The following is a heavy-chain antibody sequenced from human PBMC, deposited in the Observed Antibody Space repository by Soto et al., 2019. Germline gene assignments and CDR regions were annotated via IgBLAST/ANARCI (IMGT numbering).Heavy chain of an antibody. CDR1: GGSFSGFY. J-gene: IGHJ6*02. V-gene: IGHV4-34*01. Sequence: LRATLSLTCAVSGGSFSGFYWTWIRQPPGEGLEWIGEINHSGTTNFNPSLRSRLTISLDSSKKHFSLKLTSMTAADAAVYYCARADRTLVTSYGLDVWGQGTTVTVSS. CDR3: ARADRTLVTSYGLDV. D-gene: IGHD2-21*02. CDR2: INHSGTT.